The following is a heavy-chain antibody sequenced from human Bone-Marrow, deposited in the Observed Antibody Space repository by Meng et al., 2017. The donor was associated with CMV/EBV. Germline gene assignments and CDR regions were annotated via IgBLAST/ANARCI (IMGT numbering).Heavy chain of an antibody. V-gene: IGHV3-15*01. J-gene: IGHJ4*02. CDR3: TTDALYGGYDFY. D-gene: IGHD5-12*01. CDR2: IKSKTDGGTT. CDR1: GGSISSSSYY. Sequence: GGSLRLSCTVSGGSISSSSYYWGWIRQPPGKGLEWIGSIKSKTDGGTTDYAAPVKGRFTISRDDSKNTLYLQMNSLKTEDTAVYYCTTDALYGGYDFYWGQGTLVTVSS.